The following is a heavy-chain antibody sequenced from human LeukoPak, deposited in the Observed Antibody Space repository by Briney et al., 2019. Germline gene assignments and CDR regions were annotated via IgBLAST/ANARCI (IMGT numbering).Heavy chain of an antibody. J-gene: IGHJ6*03. CDR1: GFTFSSYA. CDR3: VKFRGIQHYNYLMDV. CDR2: LTGSGGNT. Sequence: PGGSLRLSCAASGFTFSSYAMSWVRQAPGKGLEWVSGLTGSGGNTYYADSVKGRFTISRDNSKNTLSLQMNSLRAEDAAVYYCVKFRGIQHYNYLMDVWGKGTTVTVSS. V-gene: IGHV3-23*01. D-gene: IGHD3-10*01.